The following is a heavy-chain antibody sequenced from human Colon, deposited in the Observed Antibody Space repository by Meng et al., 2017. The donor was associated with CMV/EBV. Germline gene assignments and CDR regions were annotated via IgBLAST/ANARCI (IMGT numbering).Heavy chain of an antibody. Sequence: QVPLVGSGGGVVQPGGSLRLSCAASGFTFSDYGMHWLRQAPGKGLEWVAFVLYDGSRKYYGDSVKGRFSISRDNSKNTLYLQMNSLRADDTAVYYCVKDQCRGWGQGTLVTVSS. CDR1: GFTFSDYG. D-gene: IGHD3-10*01. CDR3: VKDQCRG. J-gene: IGHJ4*02. V-gene: IGHV3-30*02. CDR2: VLYDGSRK.